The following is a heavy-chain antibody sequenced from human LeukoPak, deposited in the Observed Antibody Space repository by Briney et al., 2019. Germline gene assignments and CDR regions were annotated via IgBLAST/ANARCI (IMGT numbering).Heavy chain of an antibody. CDR2: ISAYNGNT. V-gene: IGHV1-18*01. CDR1: GYTFTSYG. CDR3: ARKPLAGRLFDY. D-gene: IGHD6-25*01. J-gene: IGHJ4*02. Sequence: ASVKVSCKASGYTFTSYGISWARQAPGQGLEWMGWISAYNGNTNYAQKLQGRVTMTTDTSTSTAYMELRSLGSDDTAVYYCARKPLAGRLFDYWGQGTLVTVSS.